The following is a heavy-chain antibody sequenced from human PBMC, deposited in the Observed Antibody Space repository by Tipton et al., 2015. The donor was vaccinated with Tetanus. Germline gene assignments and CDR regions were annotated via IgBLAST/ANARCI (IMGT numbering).Heavy chain of an antibody. Sequence: QLVQSGAEVKKPGASVKVSCKASGYTFTSYGISWVRQAPGQGLEWMGWISAYNGNTNYAQKLQGRVTMTTDTSTSTAYMELRSLRSDDTAVYYCARDCRVTFGGGFPGDAFDIWGQGTMVTVSS. CDR1: GYTFTSYG. CDR3: ARDCRVTFGGGFPGDAFDI. J-gene: IGHJ3*02. D-gene: IGHD3-16*01. V-gene: IGHV1-18*01. CDR2: ISAYNGNT.